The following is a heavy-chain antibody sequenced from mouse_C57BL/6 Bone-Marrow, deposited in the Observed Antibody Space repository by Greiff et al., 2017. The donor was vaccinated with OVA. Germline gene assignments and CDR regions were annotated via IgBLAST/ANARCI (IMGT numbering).Heavy chain of an antibody. Sequence: QVQLKQPGAELVKPGASVKLSCKASGYTFTSYWMQWVKQRPGQGLEWIGEIDPSDSYTNYNQKFKGKATLTVDTSSSTAYMQLSSLTSEDSAVYYCARRGQLRLRLYAMDYWGQGTSVTVSS. D-gene: IGHD3-2*02. CDR3: ARRGQLRLRLYAMDY. J-gene: IGHJ4*01. CDR1: GYTFTSYW. V-gene: IGHV1-50*01. CDR2: IDPSDSYT.